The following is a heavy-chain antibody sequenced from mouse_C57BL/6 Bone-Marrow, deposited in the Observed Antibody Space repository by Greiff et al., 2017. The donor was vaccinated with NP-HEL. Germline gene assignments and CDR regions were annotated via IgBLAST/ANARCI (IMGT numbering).Heavy chain of an antibody. CDR3: ARGGTTVVDFDY. J-gene: IGHJ2*01. D-gene: IGHD1-1*01. Sequence: QVQLKESGAELARPGASVKLSCKASGYTFTSYGISWVKQRTGQGLEWIGEIYPRSGNTYYNEKFKGKATLTADKSSSTAYMELRSLTSEDSAVYVCARGGTTVVDFDYWGQGTTLTVSA. V-gene: IGHV1-81*01. CDR2: IYPRSGNT. CDR1: GYTFTSYG.